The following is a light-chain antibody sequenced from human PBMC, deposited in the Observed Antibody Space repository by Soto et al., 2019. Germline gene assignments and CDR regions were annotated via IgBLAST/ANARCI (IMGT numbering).Light chain of an antibody. J-gene: IGLJ7*01. V-gene: IGLV2-14*01. CDR3: CSYTTITPRL. CDR1: SSDVGSYNY. Sequence: QSALTQPASVSGSPGQSITISCTGTSSDVGSYNYVSWYQHHPGKAPKLIIYEVTNRPSGISNRFSGSKSGNTASLTISGLQAEDEADYYCCSYTTITPRLFGGGTQLTVL. CDR2: EVT.